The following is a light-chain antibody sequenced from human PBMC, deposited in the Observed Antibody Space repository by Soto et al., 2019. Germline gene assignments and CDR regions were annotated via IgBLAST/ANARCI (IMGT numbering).Light chain of an antibody. J-gene: IGLJ1*01. Sequence: YELTQPPSVSVAPGQTASITCGGNNIGGKSVHWYQQKPGQAPVLVVYEGSDRPSGIPERFSGFNSGNTATLTIARVEAGDEADYYCQVWDGGSDHYVFGTGTKVTVL. CDR2: EGS. CDR1: NIGGKS. V-gene: IGLV3-21*02. CDR3: QVWDGGSDHYV.